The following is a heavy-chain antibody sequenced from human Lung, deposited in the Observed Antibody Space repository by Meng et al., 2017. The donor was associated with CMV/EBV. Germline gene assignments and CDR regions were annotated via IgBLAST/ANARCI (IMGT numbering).Heavy chain of an antibody. D-gene: IGHD6-19*01. CDR1: GGSISSSNW. CDR2: IYHSGST. J-gene: IGHJ4*02. Sequence: VQLQGAGPGLGKPSGTLSPTCAVSGGSISSSNWWSWVRQPPGKGLEWIGEIYHSGSTNYNPSLKSRVTISVDKSKNQFSLKLSSVTAADTAVYYCASFPPPGKQWLVTDYWGQGTLVTVSS. V-gene: IGHV4-4*02. CDR3: ASFPPPGKQWLVTDY.